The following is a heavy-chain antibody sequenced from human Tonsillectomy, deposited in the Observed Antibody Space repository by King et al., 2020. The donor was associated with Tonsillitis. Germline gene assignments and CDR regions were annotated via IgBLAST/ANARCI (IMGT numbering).Heavy chain of an antibody. CDR2: IIPIFDTV. D-gene: IGHD5-18*01. CDR1: GGAFSSYA. V-gene: IGHV1-69*06. J-gene: IGHJ5*02. Sequence: QLVQSGAEVKKPGSSVKVSCKASGGAFSSYAFSWVRQAPGQGLEWMGGIIPIFDTVNYAQKFQGRVTITADKSTSTVYMELSSLRSEDTAVYYCTKGVDTAMVNWFDPWGQVTLVTVSS. CDR3: TKGVDTAMVNWFDP.